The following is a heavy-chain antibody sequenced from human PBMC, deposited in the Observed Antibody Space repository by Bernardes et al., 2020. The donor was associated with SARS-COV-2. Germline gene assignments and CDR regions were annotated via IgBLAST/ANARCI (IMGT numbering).Heavy chain of an antibody. CDR3: ARASNYRAPFDS. Sequence: SETLSLTCTVSGASISSYHWSWIRQSPGKGLDWIGYIYNRGSTEYNPSLKSRVTILVDTSKNQFSLELNSVTAADTAVYYCARASNYRAPFDSWGQGTLVTVSS. V-gene: IGHV4-59*01. CDR2: IYNRGST. J-gene: IGHJ4*02. CDR1: GASISSYH. D-gene: IGHD4-4*01.